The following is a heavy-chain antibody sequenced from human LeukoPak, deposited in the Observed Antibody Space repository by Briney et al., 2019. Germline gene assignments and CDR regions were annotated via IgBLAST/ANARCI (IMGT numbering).Heavy chain of an antibody. CDR1: GFTFSSYW. V-gene: IGHV3-7*01. J-gene: IGHJ1*01. CDR2: IKQDGSEK. D-gene: IGHD3-22*01. Sequence: GGSLRLSCAASGFTFSSYWMSWVRQTPGKGLEWVANIKQDGSEKDYVDSMKGRFTISRDNAKNSLYLQMNSLRAEDTAVYYCARSSDYDSSAYYPLQDWGQGTLVTVSS. CDR3: ARSSDYDSSAYYPLQD.